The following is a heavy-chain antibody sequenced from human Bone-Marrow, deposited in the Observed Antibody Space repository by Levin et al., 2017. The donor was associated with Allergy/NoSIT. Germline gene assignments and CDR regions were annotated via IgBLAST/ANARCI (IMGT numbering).Heavy chain of an antibody. D-gene: IGHD7-27*01. CDR3: VTDVASQGSGEFDY. V-gene: IGHV3-15*01. CDR1: GFTFTYAW. J-gene: IGHJ4*02. Sequence: SGGSLRLSCAASGFTFTYAWMSWVRQAPGKGPELIGRIKSKTSGGTADYAAPVKGRFTISRDDSYSTVYLQMNSLKIEDTAVYYCVTDVASQGSGEFDYWGQGALVTVSS. CDR2: IKSKTSGGTA.